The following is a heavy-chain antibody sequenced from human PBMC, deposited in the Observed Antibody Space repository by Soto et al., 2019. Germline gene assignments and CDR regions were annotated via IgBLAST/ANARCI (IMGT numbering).Heavy chain of an antibody. CDR2: INHSGST. CDR1: GGSFSGYY. J-gene: IGHJ6*03. CDR3: AGGPAEVVATYYYYYYMDV. V-gene: IGHV4-34*01. D-gene: IGHD2-15*01. Sequence: QVQLQQWGAGLLKPSETLSLTCAVYGGSFSGYYWSWIRQPPGKGLEWIGEINHSGSTNYNPSLKSRVNISVDPSKNQFSLKLSSVTAADAAVYYCAGGPAEVVATYYYYYYMDVWGKGTTVTVSS.